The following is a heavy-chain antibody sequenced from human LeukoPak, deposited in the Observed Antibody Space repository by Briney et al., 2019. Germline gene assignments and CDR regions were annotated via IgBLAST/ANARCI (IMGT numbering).Heavy chain of an antibody. CDR2: IYYSGST. J-gene: IGHJ4*02. CDR1: GGSISSSSYY. V-gene: IGHV4-39*07. Sequence: PSETLSLTCTVSGGSISSSSYYWGWIRQPPGKGLEWIGSIYYSGSTYYNPSLKSRVTISVDTSKNQFSLKLSSVTAADTAVYHCAREGYSSGDWGQGTLVTVSS. CDR3: AREGYSSGD. D-gene: IGHD6-19*01.